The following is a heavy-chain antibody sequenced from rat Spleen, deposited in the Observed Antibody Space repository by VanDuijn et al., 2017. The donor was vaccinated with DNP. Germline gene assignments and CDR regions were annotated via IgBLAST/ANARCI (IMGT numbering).Heavy chain of an antibody. J-gene: IGHJ4*01. D-gene: IGHD1-12*03. CDR2: INPDGGST. CDR3: ARHYYDGYQYYYAMDA. CDR1: GFTFSTYW. V-gene: IGHV5-58*01. Sequence: EVQLVETGGGLVQPGRSLKLSCVASGFTFSTYWMFWIRQAPGKGLEWVASINPDGGSTYYLDSVKGRFTISRDNAENTVYLQMNSLRSEDTATYYCARHYYDGYQYYYAMDAWGQGTSVTVSS.